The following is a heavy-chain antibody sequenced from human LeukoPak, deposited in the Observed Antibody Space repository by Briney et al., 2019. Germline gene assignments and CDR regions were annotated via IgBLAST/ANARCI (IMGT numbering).Heavy chain of an antibody. CDR3: ARVPPDYVWGSYRLHPFDY. J-gene: IGHJ4*02. CDR2: ISAYNGNT. D-gene: IGHD3-16*02. V-gene: IGHV1-18*01. CDR1: GYTFTSYG. Sequence: ASVKVSCKASGYTFTSYGISWVRQAPGQGLEWMGWISAYNGNTNYAQKLQGRVTMTTDTSTSTAYMELRSLRSDDTAVYYCARVPPDYVWGSYRLHPFDYWGQGTLVTVSS.